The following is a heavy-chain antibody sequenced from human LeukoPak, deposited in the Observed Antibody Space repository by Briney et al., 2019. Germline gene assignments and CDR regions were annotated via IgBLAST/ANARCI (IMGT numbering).Heavy chain of an antibody. CDR1: GYTFTGYY. Sequence: GASVKVSCKASGYTFTGYYMRWVRQAPGQWLEWMGWINPNSGGTNYAQKFQGRVTMTRDTSISTAYMELSRLRSDDTAVYYCARESAANDAFDIWGPGTMVTVSS. CDR3: ARESAANDAFDI. V-gene: IGHV1-2*02. CDR2: INPNSGGT. J-gene: IGHJ3*02. D-gene: IGHD2-15*01.